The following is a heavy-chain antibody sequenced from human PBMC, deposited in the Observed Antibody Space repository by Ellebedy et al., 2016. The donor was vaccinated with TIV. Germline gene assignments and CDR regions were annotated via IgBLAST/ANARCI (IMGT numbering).Heavy chain of an antibody. CDR3: ARRLYYYDSSGPYGMDV. CDR1: RGTFSSYA. CDR2: IIPIFGTA. Sequence: SVKVSXKASRGTFSSYAISWVRQAPGQGLEWMGGIIPIFGTANYAQKFQGRVTITADESTSTAYMELSSLRSEDTAVYYCARRLYYYDSSGPYGMDVWGQGTTVTVSS. V-gene: IGHV1-69*13. J-gene: IGHJ6*02. D-gene: IGHD3-22*01.